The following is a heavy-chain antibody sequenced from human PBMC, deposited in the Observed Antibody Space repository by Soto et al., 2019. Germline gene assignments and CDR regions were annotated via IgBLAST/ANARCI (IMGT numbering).Heavy chain of an antibody. Sequence: EVQMVESGGGLIQPGGSLTLSCAASGFYVSRNYMSWVRQSPGKGLEWLSVIYTGGTTYYADSVKGRFTISKDNFKNTLYLQMNSLRLEDTAVYYCAIRSGSHGWGQGTTVTVSS. V-gene: IGHV3-53*01. CDR2: IYTGGTT. D-gene: IGHD1-26*01. J-gene: IGHJ6*02. CDR1: GFYVSRNY. CDR3: AIRSGSHG.